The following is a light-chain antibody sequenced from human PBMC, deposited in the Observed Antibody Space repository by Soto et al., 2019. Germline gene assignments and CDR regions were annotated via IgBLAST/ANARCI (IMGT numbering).Light chain of an antibody. CDR3: QQYDSYPS. CDR2: RAS. J-gene: IGKJ1*01. Sequence: DIQMTQSPSTLSASVGDRVTITCRASQSINNWLAWYQQKAGKAPKLLIYRASSLETGVPSRLSGSGSGTDFTLTISSLQPDDFATYHCQQYDSYPSFGQGTKVEIK. CDR1: QSINNW. V-gene: IGKV1-5*03.